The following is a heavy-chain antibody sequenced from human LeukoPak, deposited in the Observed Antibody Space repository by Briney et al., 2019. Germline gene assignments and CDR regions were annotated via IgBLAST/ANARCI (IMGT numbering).Heavy chain of an antibody. D-gene: IGHD2-2*02. CDR3: ARRGVYCSSTSCYTGGRYYYYMDV. Sequence: SETLSLTCTVSGGSISSSSHYWGWIRQPPGKGLEWIGSSSHSGSTYHNPSLKSRVTISVDTSKNQFSLKLSSVTAADTAVYYCARRGVYCSSTSCYTGGRYYYYMDVWGKGTTVTVSS. CDR2: SSHSGST. CDR1: GGSISSSSHY. V-gene: IGHV4-39*07. J-gene: IGHJ6*03.